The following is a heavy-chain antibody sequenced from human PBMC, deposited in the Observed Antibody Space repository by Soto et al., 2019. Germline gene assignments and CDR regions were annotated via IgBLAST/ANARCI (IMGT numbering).Heavy chain of an antibody. Sequence: RGESLKISCKGSGYSFTSYWIGWVRQMPGKGLEWMGIIYPGDSDTRYSPSFQGQVTISADKSIGTAYLQWSSLKASDTAMYYCARLGIAARRPPDYWGQGTLVTVSS. V-gene: IGHV5-51*01. J-gene: IGHJ4*02. CDR1: GYSFTSYW. D-gene: IGHD6-6*01. CDR2: IYPGDSDT. CDR3: ARLGIAARRPPDY.